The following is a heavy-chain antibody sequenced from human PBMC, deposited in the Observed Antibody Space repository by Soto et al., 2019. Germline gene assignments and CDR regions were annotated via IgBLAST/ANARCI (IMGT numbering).Heavy chain of an antibody. CDR3: AIDIRYVGPRASATFDV. Sequence: QVQLVQSGAEVRKPGASVNISCRASGFTFSDHLINWVRQVPGQSLEWMGWINPDNGNTKYAQTFQGRVTISRHTSASSFYVEVRDLPSGDTAVFDCAIDIRYVGPRASATFDVWGPGTMVPVSS. J-gene: IGHJ3*01. D-gene: IGHD2-15*01. CDR2: INPDNGNT. V-gene: IGHV1-3*01. CDR1: GFTFSDHL.